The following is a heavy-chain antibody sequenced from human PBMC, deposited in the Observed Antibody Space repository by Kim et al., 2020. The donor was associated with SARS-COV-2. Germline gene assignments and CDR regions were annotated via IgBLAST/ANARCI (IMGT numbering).Heavy chain of an antibody. CDR3: ARRIRKGAVDSSGSLHWFDP. CDR1: CYTFTSYG. Sequence: ASVKVSCKASCYTFTSYGISWVRQAPGQGLEWMGWISAYNGNTNYAQKLQGRVTMTTDTSTSTAYMELRSLRSDDTAVYYCARRIRKGAVDSSGSLHWFDPWGQGTLVTVSS. CDR2: ISAYNGNT. J-gene: IGHJ5*02. D-gene: IGHD3-22*01. V-gene: IGHV1-18*01.